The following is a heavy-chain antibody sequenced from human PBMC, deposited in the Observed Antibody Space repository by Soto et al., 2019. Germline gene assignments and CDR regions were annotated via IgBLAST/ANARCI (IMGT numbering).Heavy chain of an antibody. Sequence: ASVKVSCKASGYTFTSYGISWVRQAPGQGLEWMGWISAYNGNTNYAQKLQGRVTMTTDTSTSTAYMELRSLRSDDTAVYYCARDLGIAAAEHTAIDYYYYGMDVWGQGTTVTVSS. CDR2: ISAYNGNT. J-gene: IGHJ6*02. CDR3: ARDLGIAAAEHTAIDYYYYGMDV. D-gene: IGHD6-13*01. CDR1: GYTFTSYG. V-gene: IGHV1-18*01.